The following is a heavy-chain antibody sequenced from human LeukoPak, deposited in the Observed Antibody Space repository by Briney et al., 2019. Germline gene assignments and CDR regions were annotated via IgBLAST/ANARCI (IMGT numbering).Heavy chain of an antibody. Sequence: GGSLRLSCAASGSTFSSYGMHWVRQAPGKGLEWVAFIRYDGSNKYYADSVKGRFTISRDNSKNTLYLQMNSLRAEDTAVYYCAKVRPTNYYGSGSHPEPFDYWGQGTLVTVSS. CDR1: GSTFSSYG. D-gene: IGHD3-10*01. V-gene: IGHV3-30*02. CDR3: AKVRPTNYYGSGSHPEPFDY. J-gene: IGHJ4*02. CDR2: IRYDGSNK.